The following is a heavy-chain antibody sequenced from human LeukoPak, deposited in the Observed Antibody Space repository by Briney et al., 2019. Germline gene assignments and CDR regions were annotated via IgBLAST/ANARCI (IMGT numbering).Heavy chain of an antibody. CDR3: AKDKEYGSGSYDAFDI. J-gene: IGHJ3*02. Sequence: PGGSLRLSCAASGFTFDDYAMHWVRQAPGKGLEWVSGISWNSGSIGYADSVKGRFTISRDNAKNSLYLQMNSLRAEDTALYYCAKDKEYGSGSYDAFDIWGQGTMVTVSS. CDR2: ISWNSGSI. V-gene: IGHV3-9*01. CDR1: GFTFDDYA. D-gene: IGHD3-10*01.